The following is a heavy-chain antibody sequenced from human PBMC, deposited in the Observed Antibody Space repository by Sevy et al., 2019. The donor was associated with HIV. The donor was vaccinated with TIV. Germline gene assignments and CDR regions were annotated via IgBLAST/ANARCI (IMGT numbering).Heavy chain of an antibody. D-gene: IGHD3-16*02. Sequence: GGSLRLSCAASGFTFSSYSMNWVRQAPGKGLEWVSYISSSSSTIYYADSVKGRFTISRDNAKNSLYLQMNSLRAEDTAVYYCAMKLHLGELSLYDYYYGMDVWGQGTTVTVSS. CDR3: AMKLHLGELSLYDYYYGMDV. CDR1: GFTFSSYS. V-gene: IGHV3-48*01. CDR2: ISSSSSTI. J-gene: IGHJ6*02.